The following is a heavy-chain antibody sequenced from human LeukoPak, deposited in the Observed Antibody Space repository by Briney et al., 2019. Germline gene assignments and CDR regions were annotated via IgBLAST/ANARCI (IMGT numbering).Heavy chain of an antibody. CDR1: GITFSSYG. V-gene: IGHV3-23*01. Sequence: GGTLRLSCAASGITFSSYGMSWVRQAPGKGLEWVSGISGTGENTYYADSVKGRFTISRDNAKNTLYLQMNSLRAEDTAVYYCARVGHYYDSSGYYFSGEDDAFDIWGQGTMVTVSS. CDR3: ARVGHYYDSSGYYFSGEDDAFDI. D-gene: IGHD3-22*01. J-gene: IGHJ3*02. CDR2: ISGTGENT.